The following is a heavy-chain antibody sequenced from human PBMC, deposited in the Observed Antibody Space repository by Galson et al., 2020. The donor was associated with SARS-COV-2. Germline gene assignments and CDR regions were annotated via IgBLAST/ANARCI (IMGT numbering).Heavy chain of an antibody. D-gene: IGHD3-10*01. CDR2: INYSGST. CDR1: GGSFSGFF. V-gene: IGHV4-34*01. Sequence: SETLSLTCGVSGGSFSGFFWTWIRQAPGKGLEWIGEINYSGSTNYNPSLKSRVTISVDTSKKQFSLKMTSVTAADTAVYYCARNMVRGGVKRWGQGTLVIVSS. J-gene: IGHJ4*02. CDR3: ARNMVRGGVKR.